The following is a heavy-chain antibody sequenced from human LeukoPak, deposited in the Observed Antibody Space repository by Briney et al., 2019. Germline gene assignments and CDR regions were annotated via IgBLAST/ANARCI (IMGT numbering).Heavy chain of an antibody. CDR2: ISSSSSYI. CDR3: APDTGYSSGWSHFDY. J-gene: IGHJ4*02. D-gene: IGHD6-19*01. V-gene: IGHV3-21*01. CDR1: GFTFSSYS. Sequence: PGGSLRLSCAASGFTFSSYSMNWVRQAPGKGLEWVSSISSSSSYIYYADSVKGRFTISRDNAKNSLYLQMNSLRAEDTAVYYCAPDTGYSSGWSHFDYWGQGTLVTVSS.